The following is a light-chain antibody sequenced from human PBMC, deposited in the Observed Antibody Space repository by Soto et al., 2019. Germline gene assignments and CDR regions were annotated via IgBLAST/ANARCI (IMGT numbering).Light chain of an antibody. V-gene: IGKV1-39*01. CDR3: QQSYSTPPWK. CDR1: QIVSKF. CDR2: GAS. J-gene: IGKJ1*01. Sequence: DIHLTHSPSSLSASVVDRVTITFLAGQIVSKFLHWYQQKPGKPPKLLIYGASNLQRGVPSRFSGSGSGTDYTLTIAGLQLEDFATYFCQQSYSTPPWKFGQGTKVDIK.